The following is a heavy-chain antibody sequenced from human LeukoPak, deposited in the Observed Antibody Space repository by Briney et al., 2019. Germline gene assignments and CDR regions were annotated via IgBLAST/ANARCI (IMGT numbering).Heavy chain of an antibody. J-gene: IGHJ6*03. V-gene: IGHV1-2*02. CDR1: GYTFTGYY. CDR2: INPNSGGT. CDR3: ARGALPRGYCSGGSCYHYYMDV. D-gene: IGHD2-15*01. Sequence: ASVKVSCKASGYTFTGYYMHWVRQAPGQGLEWMGWINPNSGGTNYAQKLQGRGTMTRDTSISTAYMEVSRLRSDDKGVYYCARGALPRGYCSGGSCYHYYMDVWGKGTTVTVSS.